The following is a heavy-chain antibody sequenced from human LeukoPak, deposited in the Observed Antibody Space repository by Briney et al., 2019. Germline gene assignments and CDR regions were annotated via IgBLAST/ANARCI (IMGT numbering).Heavy chain of an antibody. V-gene: IGHV4-39*01. CDR1: GGSISSSSYY. J-gene: IGHJ4*02. CDR3: ARRGESYGSGSYWVY. Sequence: SETLSLTCTVSGGSISSSSYYWGWIRQPPGKGLEWIGSIYYSGSTYYNPSLKSRVTISVDTSKYQFSLKLSSVTAADTAVYYCARRGESYGSGSYWVYWGQGTLVTVSS. CDR2: IYYSGST. D-gene: IGHD3-10*01.